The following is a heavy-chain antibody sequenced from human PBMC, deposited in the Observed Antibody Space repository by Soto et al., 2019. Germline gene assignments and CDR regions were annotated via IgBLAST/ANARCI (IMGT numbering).Heavy chain of an antibody. Sequence: QVEVVESGGGVVQPGRSLRLSCAAPGFTFSRYGMHWVRQAPGKGLEWVALIWYDGSTEYYADSVKGRFTISRDNSNITIYLQMNRLRAAYTAVYYGGGDLEWGYYAMDVWGQATTVTLSS. D-gene: IGHD1-26*01. J-gene: IGHJ6*02. CDR3: GGDLEWGYYAMDV. CDR2: IWYDGSTE. V-gene: IGHV3-33*01. CDR1: GFTFSRYG.